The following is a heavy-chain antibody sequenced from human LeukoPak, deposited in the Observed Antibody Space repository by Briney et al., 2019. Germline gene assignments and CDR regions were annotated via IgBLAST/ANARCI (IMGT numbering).Heavy chain of an antibody. V-gene: IGHV3-7*01. Sequence: GGSLRLSCAASGFTFNTYWMSWVRQAPGKGLEWVANIKQDGSEKYYVDSVKGRFTNSRDNAKNSLYLQMNSLRAEDTAVYYCASVLSDYSNYVGAFDIWGQGTMVTVSS. J-gene: IGHJ3*02. CDR1: GFTFNTYW. CDR2: IKQDGSEK. D-gene: IGHD4-11*01. CDR3: ASVLSDYSNYVGAFDI.